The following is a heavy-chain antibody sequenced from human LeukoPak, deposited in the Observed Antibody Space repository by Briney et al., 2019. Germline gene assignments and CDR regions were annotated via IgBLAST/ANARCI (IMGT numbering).Heavy chain of an antibody. D-gene: IGHD3-10*01. V-gene: IGHV3-23*01. CDR2: ISISGDTT. CDR3: ANGEVPNDY. J-gene: IGHJ4*02. CDR1: GFPFSSHA. Sequence: GGSLRLSCEVSGFPFSSHAMSWVRQAPGRGLEWVSGISISGDTTYYADSVQGRFIISRDNSKNTVYLQMDSLRVEDTAVYYCANGEVPNDYWGQGTLVTVSS.